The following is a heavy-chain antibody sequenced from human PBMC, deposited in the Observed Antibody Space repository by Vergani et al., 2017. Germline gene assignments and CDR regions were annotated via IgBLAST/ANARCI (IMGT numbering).Heavy chain of an antibody. V-gene: IGHV4-39*01. CDR2: MDYSGST. D-gene: IGHD3-16*02. J-gene: IGHJ4*02. CDR1: GDSVISTDYH. Sequence: QVQLQESGPGLVKPSETLSLTCTVSGDSVISTDYHWGWIRQPPGKGLEWIGRMDYSGSTSYNPSLESRISISFETPKIQFSLRLTSVTAADTAVYYCASKRGTCRAAYCHAYDFWGPGTLVGVSS. CDR3: ASKRGTCRAAYCHAYDF.